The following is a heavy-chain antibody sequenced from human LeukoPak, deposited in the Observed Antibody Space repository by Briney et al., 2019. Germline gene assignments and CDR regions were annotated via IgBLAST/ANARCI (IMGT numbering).Heavy chain of an antibody. V-gene: IGHV3-30-3*01. CDR2: ISYDGSNK. CDR3: AKTGYGNSWDANVRSTFDY. CDR1: GFTFSSYA. D-gene: IGHD6-13*01. J-gene: IGHJ4*02. Sequence: PGRSLRLSCAASGFTFSSYAMHWVRQAPGKGLEWGAVISYDGSNKYYADFVKGRFTISRDNSKNTLYLQMNSLRAEDTAMYFCAKTGYGNSWDANVRSTFDYWGQGTLVTVSS.